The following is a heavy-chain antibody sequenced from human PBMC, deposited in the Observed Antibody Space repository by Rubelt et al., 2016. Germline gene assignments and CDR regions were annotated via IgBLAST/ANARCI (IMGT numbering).Heavy chain of an antibody. CDR2: MTPNSANT. CDR1: GYTFTSYD. D-gene: IGHD2-15*01. CDR3: AREDGDY. J-gene: IGHJ4*02. V-gene: IGHV1-8*01. Sequence: GQLVQSGAEVKEPGASVKVSCKASGYTFTSYDINWVRQASGQGLEWMGWMTPNSANTGYAQKFQGRVTMTRDTSISTAYMELSRLRSDDTAVFYCAREDGDYWGQGTLVTVSS.